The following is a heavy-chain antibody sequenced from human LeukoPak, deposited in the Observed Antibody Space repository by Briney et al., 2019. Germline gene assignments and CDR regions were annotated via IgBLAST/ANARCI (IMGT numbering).Heavy chain of an antibody. CDR2: INPNSGGT. CDR3: ARDRIFYSPINWFDP. Sequence: GASVKVSCKASGYTFTGYYMHWVRQAPGQGLEWMGWINPNSGGTNYAQKFQGRVTMTRDTSISTAYMELSRLRSDDTAVYYCARDRIFYSPINWFDPWGQGTLVTVSS. CDR1: GYTFTGYY. J-gene: IGHJ5*02. D-gene: IGHD2-21*01. V-gene: IGHV1-2*02.